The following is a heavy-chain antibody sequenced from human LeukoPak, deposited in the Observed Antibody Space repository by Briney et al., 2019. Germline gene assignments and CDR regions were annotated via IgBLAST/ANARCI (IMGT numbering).Heavy chain of an antibody. D-gene: IGHD6-13*01. J-gene: IGHJ4*02. Sequence: GTSLRLSCAASGFTFSSYAMTWVRQAPGKGLEWVSSITGGGGNIYYADSVKGRFTISRDNAKNSLYLQMNSLRAEDTAVYYCARDEGSSSWYGALAYWGQGTLVTVSS. V-gene: IGHV3-21*01. CDR3: ARDEGSSSWYGALAY. CDR1: GFTFSSYA. CDR2: ITGGGGNI.